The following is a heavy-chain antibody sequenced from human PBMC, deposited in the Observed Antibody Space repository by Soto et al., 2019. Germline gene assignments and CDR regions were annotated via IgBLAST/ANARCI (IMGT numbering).Heavy chain of an antibody. CDR3: ARAVGAPLYYLDY. V-gene: IGHV4-59*08. CDR2: TDYSGNT. J-gene: IGHJ4*02. CDR1: SDSISSYY. Sequence: QVQLQESGPGLVRPSETLSLTCTVSSDSISSYYWIWIRQSPGKGLEWIGYTDYSGNTNYNPSLKSRVTRSGDTSKNQFSLRLSSVTAADTAVYYCARAVGAPLYYLDYWGQGTLVTVSS. D-gene: IGHD6-19*01.